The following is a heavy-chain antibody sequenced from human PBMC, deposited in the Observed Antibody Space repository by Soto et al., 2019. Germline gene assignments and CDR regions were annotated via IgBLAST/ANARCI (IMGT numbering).Heavy chain of an antibody. J-gene: IGHJ4*02. D-gene: IGHD1-26*01. Sequence: EVQLVESGGGLVEPGGSLRLSCAASGFTFSSYHVNWVRQAPGKGLEWVSSINPDSTYIYYADSVRGRFSISRDNAKNLVYLQMSSLRVEDTAVYFCARDPGRLPRIGYSDDWGQGTRVTVSS. V-gene: IGHV3-21*06. CDR1: GFTFSSYH. CDR3: ARDPGRLPRIGYSDD. CDR2: INPDSTYI.